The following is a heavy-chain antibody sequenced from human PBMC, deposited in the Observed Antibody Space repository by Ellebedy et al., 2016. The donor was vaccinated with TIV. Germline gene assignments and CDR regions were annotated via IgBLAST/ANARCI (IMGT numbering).Heavy chain of an antibody. CDR2: ITDSGGST. J-gene: IGHJ4*02. CDR3: ANNPLLRGAFAY. CDR1: GFTFSSYA. Sequence: GESLKISCAASGFTFSSYAMSWVRQAPGKGLELVSAITDSGGSTYYADSVKGRFTISRDNSKNTLYLQMNSLRAEDTAVYYCANNPLLRGAFAYWGQGTLVTVSS. D-gene: IGHD1-26*01. V-gene: IGHV3-23*01.